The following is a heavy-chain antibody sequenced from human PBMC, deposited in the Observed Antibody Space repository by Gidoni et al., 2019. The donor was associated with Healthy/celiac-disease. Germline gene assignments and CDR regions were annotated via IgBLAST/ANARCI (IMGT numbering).Heavy chain of an antibody. CDR3: ARVGRFGIAAAADY. Sequence: GSEKYYVDSVKGRFTISRDNAKNSLYLQMNSLRAEDTAVYYCARVGRFGIAAAADYWGQGTLVTVSS. D-gene: IGHD6-13*01. CDR2: GSEK. J-gene: IGHJ4*02. V-gene: IGHV3-7*03.